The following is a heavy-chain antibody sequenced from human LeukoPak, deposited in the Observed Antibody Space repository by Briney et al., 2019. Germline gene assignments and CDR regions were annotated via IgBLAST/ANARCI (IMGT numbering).Heavy chain of an antibody. V-gene: IGHV4-38-2*02. CDR3: ARVDSGSWYGNFDY. CDR1: GYSISSGYY. D-gene: IGHD6-13*01. J-gene: IGHJ4*02. Sequence: SETLSLTCTVSGYSISSGYYWGWIRQPPGKGLEWIGSIYHSGSTYYNPSLKSRVTISVDTSKNQFSLKLSSVTAADTAVYYCARVDSGSWYGNFDYWGQGTLVTVSS. CDR2: IYHSGST.